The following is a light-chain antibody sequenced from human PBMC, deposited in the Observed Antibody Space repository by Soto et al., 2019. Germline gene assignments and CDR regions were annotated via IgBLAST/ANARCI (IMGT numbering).Light chain of an antibody. J-gene: IGKJ1*01. Sequence: EVVLTQSPATLSLSPGESATLSCRASESVSRYLAWYQQRPGQAPRLLMYDVSNRATGIPARFSGSGSGTDFTLTISSLGPEDFAIYYCQQGTNRPPRTFGQGTKVDIK. CDR3: QQGTNRPPRT. V-gene: IGKV3-11*01. CDR1: ESVSRY. CDR2: DVS.